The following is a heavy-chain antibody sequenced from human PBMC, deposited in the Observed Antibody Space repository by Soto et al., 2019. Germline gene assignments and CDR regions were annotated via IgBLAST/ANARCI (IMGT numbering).Heavy chain of an antibody. Sequence: GASVKVSCKASGYTFTSYYMHWVRQAPGQGLEWMGIINPSGGSTSYAQKFQGRVTMTRDTSTSTVYMELSSLRSEDTAVYYGARDPAWLQFFDYWGQGTLVTVSS. CDR2: INPSGGST. CDR3: ARDPAWLQFFDY. V-gene: IGHV1-46*01. D-gene: IGHD5-12*01. CDR1: GYTFTSYY. J-gene: IGHJ4*02.